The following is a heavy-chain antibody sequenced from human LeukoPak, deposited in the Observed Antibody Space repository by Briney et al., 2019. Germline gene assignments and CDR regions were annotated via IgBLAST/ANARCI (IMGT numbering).Heavy chain of an antibody. V-gene: IGHV1-46*01. CDR1: GYTFTSYY. CDR3: ARAGVLLWFGESHDAFDI. J-gene: IGHJ3*02. D-gene: IGHD3-10*01. Sequence: ASVKVSCKASGYTFTSYYMHWVRQAPGQGLEWMGIINPSGGSTSYAQKFQGRVTMTRDTSTSTVYMELSSLRSEDTAVYCCARAGVLLWFGESHDAFDIWGQGTMVTVSS. CDR2: INPSGGST.